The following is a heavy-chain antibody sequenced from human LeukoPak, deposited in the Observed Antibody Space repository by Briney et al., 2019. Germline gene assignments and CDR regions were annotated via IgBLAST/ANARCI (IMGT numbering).Heavy chain of an antibody. Sequence: ASVKVSCKASKYTFTSYYMHWVRQAPGQGLEWMGIINPSGGSTSYAQKFQGRVTMTRDTSTSTVYMELSSLRSEDTAVYYCAREVVGATTKGAYDYWGQGTLVTVSS. CDR1: KYTFTSYY. J-gene: IGHJ4*02. V-gene: IGHV1-46*03. D-gene: IGHD1-26*01. CDR2: INPSGGST. CDR3: AREVVGATTKGAYDY.